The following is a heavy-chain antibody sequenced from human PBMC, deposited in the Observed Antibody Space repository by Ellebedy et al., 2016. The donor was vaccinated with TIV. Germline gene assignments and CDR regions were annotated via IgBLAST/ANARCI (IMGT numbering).Heavy chain of an antibody. J-gene: IGHJ6*03. D-gene: IGHD1-26*01. CDR1: GFTFSSYA. V-gene: IGHV3-23*01. CDR3: AKGPTTRYYYMDV. CDR2: ISGSVTST. Sequence: GGSLRLXXAASGFTFSSYAMSWVRQAPGKGLEWVSAISGSVTSTYSADSVKGRFTISRDNPKNTLYLQMNSLRAEDTAVYYCAKGPTTRYYYMDVWGKGTTVTVSS.